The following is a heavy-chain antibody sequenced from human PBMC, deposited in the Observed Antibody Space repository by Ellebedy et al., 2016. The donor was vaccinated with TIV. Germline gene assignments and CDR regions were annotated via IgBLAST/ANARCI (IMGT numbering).Heavy chain of an antibody. CDR1: GFNISSNY. Sequence: GESLKISCEASGFNISSNYMSWVRQAPGKGLEWVSLIYSGGRIYYADSVKGRFTISRDNSKNTLYLQMNSLRAEDTAVYYCARDRYYSHALDIWGQGTMVTVSS. CDR2: IYSGGRI. D-gene: IGHD3-10*01. V-gene: IGHV3-53*01. J-gene: IGHJ3*02. CDR3: ARDRYYSHALDI.